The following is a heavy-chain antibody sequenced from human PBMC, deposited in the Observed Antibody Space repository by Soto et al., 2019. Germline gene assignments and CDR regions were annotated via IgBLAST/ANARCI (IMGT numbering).Heavy chain of an antibody. CDR2: IYYSGST. CDR3: ARESTPVWFGELAYGMDV. D-gene: IGHD3-10*01. J-gene: IGHJ6*02. CDR1: GGSVSSGSYY. V-gene: IGHV4-61*01. Sequence: QVQLQESGPGLVKPSETLSHTCTVSGGSVSSGSYYWSWIQQPPGKGLEWIGYIYYSGSTNYNPSLKSRVTISVDTSKNQCSLKLSSVTAADMAVYYCARESTPVWFGELAYGMDVWGQGTTVTVSS.